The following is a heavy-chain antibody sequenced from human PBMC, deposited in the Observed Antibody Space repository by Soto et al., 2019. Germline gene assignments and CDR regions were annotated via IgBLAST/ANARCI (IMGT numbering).Heavy chain of an antibody. D-gene: IGHD6-13*01. Sequence: KSGPTLVNPTETLTLTCTVSGFSLSNARMGVSWIRQPPGKALEWLAHIFSNDEKSYSTSLKSRLTISKDTSKSQVVLTMTNMDPVDTATYFCARIVSDSSSWYYFDYWGQGTLVTVSS. J-gene: IGHJ4*02. CDR1: GFSLSNARMG. CDR3: ARIVSDSSSWYYFDY. CDR2: IFSNDEK. V-gene: IGHV2-26*01.